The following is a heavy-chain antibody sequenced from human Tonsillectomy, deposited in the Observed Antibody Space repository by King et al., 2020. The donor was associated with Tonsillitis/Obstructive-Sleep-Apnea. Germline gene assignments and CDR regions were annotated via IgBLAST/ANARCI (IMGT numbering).Heavy chain of an antibody. D-gene: IGHD5-24*01. CDR1: GFTFTSSA. CDR3: AAFHRGYNLYGMDV. Sequence: QLVESGPEVKKPGTSVKVSCTASGFTFTSSAMQWVRQARGQRLEWIGWIVVGSGNTNYAQKFQERVTITRDMSTSTAYMELSSLRSEDTAVYYCAAFHRGYNLYGMDVWGQGTTVTVSS. V-gene: IGHV1-58*02. CDR2: IVVGSGNT. J-gene: IGHJ6*02.